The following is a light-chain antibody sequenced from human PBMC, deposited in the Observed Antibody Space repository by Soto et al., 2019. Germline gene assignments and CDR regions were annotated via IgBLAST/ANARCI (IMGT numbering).Light chain of an antibody. V-gene: IGKV4-1*01. Sequence: DIVMTQSPDSLAVSLGERATINCKSSQSVLFSSNNKNYLGWYQQKVGQTPKLLIYWASTRESGVPDRFSGSGSGTYFTLTISSLQAEDVAVYYCQQYYSKPLTFGGGTKVEIK. CDR3: QQYYSKPLT. CDR2: WAS. J-gene: IGKJ4*01. CDR1: QSVLFSSNNKNY.